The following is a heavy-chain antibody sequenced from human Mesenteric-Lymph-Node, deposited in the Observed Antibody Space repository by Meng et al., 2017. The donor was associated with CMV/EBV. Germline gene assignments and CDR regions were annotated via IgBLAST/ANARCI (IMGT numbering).Heavy chain of an antibody. V-gene: IGHV3-48*04. J-gene: IGHJ4*02. CDR1: GFTFSSYS. CDR3: ARGKWELHY. CDR2: ISSSSSTI. D-gene: IGHD1-26*01. Sequence: GESLKISCAASGFTFSSYSMNWVRQAPGKGLEWVSYISSSSSTIYYADPVKGRFTISRDNAKNSLYLQMNSLRAEDTAVYYCARGKWELHYWGQGTLVTVSS.